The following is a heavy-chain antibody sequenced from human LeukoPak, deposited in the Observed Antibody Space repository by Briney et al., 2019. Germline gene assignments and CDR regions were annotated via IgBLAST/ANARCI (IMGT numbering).Heavy chain of an antibody. D-gene: IGHD3-3*01. CDR2: FDPEDGDT. CDR1: GYTLTELP. J-gene: IGHJ4*02. Sequence: ASVKVSCKVSGYTLTELPMHWVRQAPGKGLEWMGGFDPEDGDTIYAQKFQGRVTMTEDTSTDTAYIELSSLRSEDTAVYYCATDLLWSGYYRTIAYWGQGTLVTVSS. CDR3: ATDLLWSGYYRTIAY. V-gene: IGHV1-24*01.